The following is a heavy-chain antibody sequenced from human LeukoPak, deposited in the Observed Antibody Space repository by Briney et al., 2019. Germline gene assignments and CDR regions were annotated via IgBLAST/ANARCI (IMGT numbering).Heavy chain of an antibody. CDR3: ARVRVGEDLDY. CDR1: GYTFTGYY. V-gene: IGHV1-2*02. J-gene: IGHJ4*02. CDR2: ISPNSGGT. D-gene: IGHD3-16*01. Sequence: ASVTVSFKASGYTFTGYYMHWVRQAPGQGLEWMGWISPNSGGTNYAQKFQGRVTMTRDASISAAYMELSRLTSDDTAVYYCARVRVGEDLDYWGQGTLVTVSS.